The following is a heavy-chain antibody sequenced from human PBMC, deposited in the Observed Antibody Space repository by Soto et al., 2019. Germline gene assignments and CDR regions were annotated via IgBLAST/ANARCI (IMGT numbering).Heavy chain of an antibody. CDR3: AKATTGSRWIKLSHYYYYGMDV. J-gene: IGHJ6*02. CDR1: GYSPSSYD. D-gene: IGHD2-2*03. Sequence: SVKVSCEGSGYSPSSYDSNWVRQATAQGLEWMGWMNPNSGNTGYGQKFQSRVTMTRNTSISTAYMELSSMRSEDTAVYYCAKATTGSRWIKLSHYYYYGMDVWGQGTTVTVSS. CDR2: MNPNSGNT. V-gene: IGHV1-8*01.